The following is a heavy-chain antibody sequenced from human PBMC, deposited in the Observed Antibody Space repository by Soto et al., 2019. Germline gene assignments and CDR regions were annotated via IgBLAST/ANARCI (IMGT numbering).Heavy chain of an antibody. Sequence: EVQLVESGGGLVQPGGSLRLSCAASGFTFSSYDMHWVRQATGKGLEWVSAIGTAGDTYYPGSVKGRFTISRENAKNSLYLQMNSLRAEDTAVYYCARNPLVGDYGMDVWGQGTTVTVSS. CDR2: IGTAGDT. D-gene: IGHD1-26*01. J-gene: IGHJ6*02. CDR3: ARNPLVGDYGMDV. CDR1: GFTFSSYD. V-gene: IGHV3-13*01.